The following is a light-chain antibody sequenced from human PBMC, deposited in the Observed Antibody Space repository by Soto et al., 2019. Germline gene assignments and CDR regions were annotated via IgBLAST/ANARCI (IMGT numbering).Light chain of an antibody. V-gene: IGLV1-51*02. Sequence: QSVLTQPPSVSAAPGQKVTISCSGSSSNIGNHYVSWYQQRPGTAPKLLIYENNKRPSGIPDRFSGSKSGTSATLVITGLQTGDEADYYCGTWDSSLSAVVFGGGTKLTVL. CDR1: SSNIGNHY. J-gene: IGLJ2*01. CDR3: GTWDSSLSAVV. CDR2: ENN.